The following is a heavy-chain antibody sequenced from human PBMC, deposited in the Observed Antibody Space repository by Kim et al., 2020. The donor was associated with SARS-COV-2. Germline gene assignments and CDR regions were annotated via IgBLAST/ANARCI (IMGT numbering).Heavy chain of an antibody. CDR2: IYTSGST. CDR1: GGSISSYY. V-gene: IGHV4-4*07. Sequence: SETLSLTCTVSGGSISSYYWSWIRQPAGKGLEWIGRIYTSGSTNYNPSLKSRVTMSVDTSKNQFSLKLSSVTAADTAVYYCARAARLGGSYQYYFDYWGQGTLVTVSS. CDR3: ARAARLGGSYQYYFDY. J-gene: IGHJ4*02. D-gene: IGHD3-16*01.